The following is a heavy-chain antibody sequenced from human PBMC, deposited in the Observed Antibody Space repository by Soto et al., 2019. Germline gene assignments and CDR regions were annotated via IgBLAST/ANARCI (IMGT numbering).Heavy chain of an antibody. D-gene: IGHD3-10*01. J-gene: IGHJ6*02. CDR1: GYTFTGYY. CDR3: AREGYYYGSGGRSGMDV. V-gene: IGHV1-2*04. CDR2: INPNSGGT. Sequence: ASVKVSCKASGYTFTGYYMHWVRQAPGQGLEWMGWINPNSGGTNYAQKFQGWVTMTRDTSISTAYMELSRLRSDDTAVFYCAREGYYYGSGGRSGMDVWGQGTTVTVSS.